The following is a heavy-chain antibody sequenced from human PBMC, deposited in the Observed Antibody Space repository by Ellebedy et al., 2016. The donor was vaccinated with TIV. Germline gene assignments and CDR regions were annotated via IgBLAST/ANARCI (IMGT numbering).Heavy chain of an antibody. CDR2: NSAYNGNT. V-gene: IGHV1-18*01. CDR3: ARGGTYCSSTSCYGVYVY. CDR1: GYTFTSYG. D-gene: IGHD2-2*01. Sequence: AASVKVSCKASGYTFTSYGISWVRQAPGQGLEWMGWNSAYNGNTNYAQKLQGRVTMTTDTSTSTAYMELRSLRSDDTAVYYCARGGTYCSSTSCYGVYVYWGQGTLVTVSS. J-gene: IGHJ4*02.